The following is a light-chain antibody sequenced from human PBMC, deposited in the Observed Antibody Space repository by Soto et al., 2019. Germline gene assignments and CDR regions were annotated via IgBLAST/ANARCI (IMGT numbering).Light chain of an antibody. CDR2: TAS. CDR1: QGIRND. Sequence: AIQVTQSPSSLSASVGDRVTITCRASQGIRNDVGWYQQRPGKAPHLLIYTASYLQSRVPSRFSGSGYRTYFTLTISSLQPEDFATYFCLQEYTYPLTFGGGTRVEIK. J-gene: IGKJ4*01. CDR3: LQEYTYPLT. V-gene: IGKV1-6*01.